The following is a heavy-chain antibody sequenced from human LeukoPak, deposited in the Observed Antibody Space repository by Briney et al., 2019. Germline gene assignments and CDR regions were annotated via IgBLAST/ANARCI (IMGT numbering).Heavy chain of an antibody. Sequence: SETLSLTCSVSGGSVSSRGHYWGWIRQPAGKGLEWIGRIYTSGSTNYNPSLKSRVTISVDTSKNQFSLKLSSVTAADTAVYYCARDWACGGDCYKSGYFDYWGQGTLVTVSS. J-gene: IGHJ4*02. V-gene: IGHV4-61*02. D-gene: IGHD2-21*02. CDR3: ARDWACGGDCYKSGYFDY. CDR1: GGSVSSRGHY. CDR2: IYTSGST.